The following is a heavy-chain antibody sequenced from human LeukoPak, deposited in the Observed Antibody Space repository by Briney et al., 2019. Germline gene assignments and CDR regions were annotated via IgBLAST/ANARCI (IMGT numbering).Heavy chain of an antibody. V-gene: IGHV3-48*03. Sequence: GGSLRLSCAASGFTFSSYEMNWVRQAPGKGLEWVSYISSSSTIYYADSVKGRFTISRDNAKNSLYLQMNSLRAEDTAVYYCASCFSGCYYDSTGDYWGQGTLVTVSS. CDR2: ISSSSTI. J-gene: IGHJ4*02. D-gene: IGHD3-22*01. CDR1: GFTFSSYE. CDR3: ASCFSGCYYDSTGDY.